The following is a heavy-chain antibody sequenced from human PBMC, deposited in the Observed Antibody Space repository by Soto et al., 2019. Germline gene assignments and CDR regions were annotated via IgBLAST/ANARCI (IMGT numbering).Heavy chain of an antibody. Sequence: QLQLQESGPGLVKPSETLSLTCSVSGGSINYNSYHWGWIRQPPGQGLEWIGSIFYTGTTFYNPARESRVTMSVDTPTNPVSLHLTSVTAADTGRYFCERLCVVAPVTNVWGQVPLVAVS. J-gene: IGHJ4*02. CDR3: ERLCVVAPVTNV. CDR1: GGSINYNSYH. CDR2: IFYTGTT. D-gene: IGHD4-4*01. V-gene: IGHV4-39*02.